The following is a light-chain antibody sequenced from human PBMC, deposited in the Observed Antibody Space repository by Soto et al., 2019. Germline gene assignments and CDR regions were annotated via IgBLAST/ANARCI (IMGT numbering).Light chain of an antibody. CDR1: QSVSSSY. CDR3: QQYGSSPGT. J-gene: IGKJ3*01. Sequence: EIVLTQSPGTLSLSPGERATLSCRASQSVSSSYLAWYQQKPGQAPRLLIYGASSRATGIPDRFSGSGSRTDFTLTIGRLEPEDFAMYYCQQYGSSPGTFGPGTKVDIK. CDR2: GAS. V-gene: IGKV3-20*01.